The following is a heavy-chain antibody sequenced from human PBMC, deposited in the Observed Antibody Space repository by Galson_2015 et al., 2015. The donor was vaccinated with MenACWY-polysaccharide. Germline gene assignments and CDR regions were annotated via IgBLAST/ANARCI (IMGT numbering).Heavy chain of an antibody. D-gene: IGHD1-26*01. CDR3: TRGHFRTVGATSWFHP. CDR2: IYSSGST. V-gene: IGHV4-61*02. J-gene: IGHJ5*01. Sequence: TLSLTCTVSGGSITSGSYYWSWIRQPAGKGLEWIGRIYSSGSTNYNPSLKSRVTISIDTSKNQVSLRVSSVTAADTAVYYCTRGHFRTVGATSWFHPWGQGTLVTVSS. CDR1: GGSITSGSYY.